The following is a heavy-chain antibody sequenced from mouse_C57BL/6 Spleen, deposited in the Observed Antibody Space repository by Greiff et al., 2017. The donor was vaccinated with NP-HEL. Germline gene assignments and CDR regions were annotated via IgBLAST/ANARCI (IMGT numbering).Heavy chain of an antibody. Sequence: EVQRVESGPGLVKPSPSLSLSCSVTGYSITSGYYWNWIRQFPGNKLEWMGYISYDGSNNYNPSLKNRISITRDTSKNQFFLKLNSVTTEDTATYYCASLRDYDDGAWFAYWGQGTLVTVSA. D-gene: IGHD2-4*01. CDR3: ASLRDYDDGAWFAY. CDR1: GYSITSGYY. V-gene: IGHV3-6*01. J-gene: IGHJ3*01. CDR2: ISYDGSN.